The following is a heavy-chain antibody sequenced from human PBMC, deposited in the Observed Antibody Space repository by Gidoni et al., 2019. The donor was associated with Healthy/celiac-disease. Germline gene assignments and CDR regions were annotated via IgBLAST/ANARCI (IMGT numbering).Heavy chain of an antibody. V-gene: IGHV3-73*02. Sequence: EVQLVESGGGLVQPGGSLTLSCAASGFPFGGSAMHWVRQASGKGLEWVGRIRSKANSYATAYAASVKGRFTISRDDSKNTAYLQMNSLKTEDTAVYYCTSGPIDSYSSGWFDDYGGQGTLVTVSS. J-gene: IGHJ4*02. CDR3: TSGPIDSYSSGWFDDY. CDR2: IRSKANSYAT. D-gene: IGHD6-19*01. CDR1: GFPFGGSA.